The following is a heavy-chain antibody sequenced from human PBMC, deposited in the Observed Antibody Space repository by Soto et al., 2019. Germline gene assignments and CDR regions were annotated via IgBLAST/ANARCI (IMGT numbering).Heavy chain of an antibody. CDR2: ISGGGGST. V-gene: IGHV3-23*01. Sequence: GGSLRLSCAASGFTFTSYAMSWVRQAPGKGLEWVSAISGGGGSTYYGDSGKGRFTISRDNSKNTLYLQMNSLRAEDTAVYYCAKGGGYSYGNAPNYYFDYWGQGTLVTVSS. D-gene: IGHD5-18*01. J-gene: IGHJ4*02. CDR1: GFTFTSYA. CDR3: AKGGGYSYGNAPNYYFDY.